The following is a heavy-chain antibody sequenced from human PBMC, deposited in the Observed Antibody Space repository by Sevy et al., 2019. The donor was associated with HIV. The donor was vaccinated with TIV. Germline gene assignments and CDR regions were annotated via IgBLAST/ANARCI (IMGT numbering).Heavy chain of an antibody. CDR2: IYPDDSDT. V-gene: IGHV5-51*01. CDR1: GYSFTSHW. Sequence: GESLKISCKGSGYSFTSHWIGWVRHMPGKGLEWMGIIYPDDSDTRHSPSFQGQVTFSADKSISTAYLQCSSLKASDTAMYYCATSRSGYFDSSGYYIYWGQGTLVTVSS. D-gene: IGHD3-22*01. CDR3: ATSRSGYFDSSGYYIY. J-gene: IGHJ4*02.